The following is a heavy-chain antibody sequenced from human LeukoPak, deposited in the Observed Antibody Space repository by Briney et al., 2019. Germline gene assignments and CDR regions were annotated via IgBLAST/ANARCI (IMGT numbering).Heavy chain of an antibody. V-gene: IGHV3-30*18. Sequence: PGRSLRLSCAASGFTFSSYGMHWVRQAPGKGLEWVAVISYDGSNKYYADSVKGRFTISRDNSKNTLYLQMNSLRAEDTAVYYCAKVLGAAAGTDYWGQGTLVTVPS. CDR1: GFTFSSYG. CDR2: ISYDGSNK. D-gene: IGHD6-13*01. J-gene: IGHJ4*02. CDR3: AKVLGAAAGTDY.